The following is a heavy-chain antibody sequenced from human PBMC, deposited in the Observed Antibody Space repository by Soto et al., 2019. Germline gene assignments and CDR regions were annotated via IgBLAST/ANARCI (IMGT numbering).Heavy chain of an antibody. CDR2: ISSSSATI. Sequence: EVQLVESGGGLVQPGGSLRLSCTASGFAFSSYEMNWVRQAPGKGPEWVSYISSSSATIHYVDSVKGRFTISRDNAKNSVYLQMNILRSEDSAIYYCARSAGIMTRGFHGMDVWGQGSTVTVSS. D-gene: IGHD3-10*01. CDR3: ARSAGIMTRGFHGMDV. J-gene: IGHJ6*02. V-gene: IGHV3-48*03. CDR1: GFAFSSYE.